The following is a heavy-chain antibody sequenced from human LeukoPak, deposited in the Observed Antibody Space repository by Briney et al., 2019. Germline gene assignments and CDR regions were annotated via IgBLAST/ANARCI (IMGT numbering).Heavy chain of an antibody. CDR2: ISWDSGSI. CDR1: GFTFDDYG. Sequence: PGRSLRLSCVASGFTFDDYGMHWVRQAPGKGLEWVSGISWDSGSIVYAASVEGRFTISRDNAKNSLYLQMNSLRAEDTALYFCAKTMIRGVYSYYAMDVWGQGNTVTVSS. D-gene: IGHD3-10*01. V-gene: IGHV3-9*01. CDR3: AKTMIRGVYSYYAMDV. J-gene: IGHJ6*02.